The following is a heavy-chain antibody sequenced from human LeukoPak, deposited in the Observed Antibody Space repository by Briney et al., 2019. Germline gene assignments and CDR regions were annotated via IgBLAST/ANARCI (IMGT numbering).Heavy chain of an antibody. CDR3: AKGGRSSTYTFDI. J-gene: IGHJ3*02. V-gene: IGHV3-23*01. Sequence: GGSLRLSCAASGVSFSGYAMSWVRQAPGKGLEWVSTITDSGGRTFYADSVKGRVTISRDNSKNPLYLQMHSLRAEDTALYYCAKGGRSSTYTFDIWGQGTMVTVSS. D-gene: IGHD3-16*01. CDR2: ITDSGGRT. CDR1: GVSFSGYA.